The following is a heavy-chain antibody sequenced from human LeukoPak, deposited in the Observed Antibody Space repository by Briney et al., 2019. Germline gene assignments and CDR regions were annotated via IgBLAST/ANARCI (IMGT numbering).Heavy chain of an antibody. Sequence: ASVKVSCKASGYTFTGSYMHWVRQAPGQGLEWMGWINPNSGGTNYAQNFQGRVTMTRDTSISTAYMELSRLRSDDTAVYFCARPTDYASGFDYWGQGTLVTVSS. CDR1: GYTFTGSY. CDR2: INPNSGGT. V-gene: IGHV1-2*02. J-gene: IGHJ4*02. D-gene: IGHD4-17*01. CDR3: ARPTDYASGFDY.